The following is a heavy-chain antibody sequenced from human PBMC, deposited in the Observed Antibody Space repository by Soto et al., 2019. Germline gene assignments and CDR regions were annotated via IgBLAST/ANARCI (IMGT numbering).Heavy chain of an antibody. J-gene: IGHJ5*02. CDR1: GFTVSNTY. CDR3: ARALPVAKGGFDP. Sequence: EVQLVETGGGLIQPGGSLRLSCAASGFTVSNTYMTWVRQPPGKGLECVSVIYTAGGTNYADSVKGRFIISRDNSKTTLYLKMTSLRAEDPAVYYCARALPVAKGGFDPWGQGTLVTVSS. V-gene: IGHV3-53*02. D-gene: IGHD2-2*01. CDR2: IYTAGGT.